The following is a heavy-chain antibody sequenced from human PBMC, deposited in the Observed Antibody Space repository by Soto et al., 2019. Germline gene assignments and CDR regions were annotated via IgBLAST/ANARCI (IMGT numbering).Heavy chain of an antibody. J-gene: IGHJ4*02. CDR1: GFTFSAYA. Sequence: EVQLVDSGGGLVQPGESLRLSCAGSGFTFSAYAMSWVRQAPGKGLEWVSSISASAITTYNTDSVRGRFTISRDNSRKTVYMQINSLRAEDTSVYFCAKPPGFNNVVPAYFDYWGGGTRVTVSS. CDR3: AKPPGFNNVVPAYFDY. V-gene: IGHV3-23*04. CDR2: ISASAITT. D-gene: IGHD2-15*01.